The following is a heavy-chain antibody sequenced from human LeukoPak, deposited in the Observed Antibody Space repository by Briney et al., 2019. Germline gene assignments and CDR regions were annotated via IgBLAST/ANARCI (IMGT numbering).Heavy chain of an antibody. J-gene: IGHJ4*02. CDR3: ANDYVWGSYRYTSTFDY. CDR2: ISGSGGST. D-gene: IGHD3-16*02. CDR1: GFTFSSYA. V-gene: IGHV3-23*01. Sequence: GGSLRLSCAASGFTFSSYAMSWVRQAPGKGLEWVSAISGSGGSTYYADSVKGRFTISGDNSKNTLYLQMNSLRAEDTAVYYCANDYVWGSYRYTSTFDYWGQGTLVTVSS.